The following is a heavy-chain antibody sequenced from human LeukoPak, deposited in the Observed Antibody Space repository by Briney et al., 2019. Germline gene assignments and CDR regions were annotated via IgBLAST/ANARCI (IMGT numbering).Heavy chain of an antibody. CDR3: ARNPGRKFDF. D-gene: IGHD3-10*01. CDR2: LISSGAST. V-gene: IGHV3-48*04. J-gene: IGHJ4*02. Sequence: GGSLRLSCAASGFTFTHYGMNWVRQAPGEGLEWVSGLISSGASTYYADSVKGRFTVSRDNAKSSLYLQMNSLRAEDTAVYYCARNPGRKFDFWGQGALVTVSS. CDR1: GFTFTHYG.